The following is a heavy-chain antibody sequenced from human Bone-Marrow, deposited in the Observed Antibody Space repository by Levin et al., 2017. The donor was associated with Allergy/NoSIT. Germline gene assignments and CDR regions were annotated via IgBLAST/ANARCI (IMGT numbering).Heavy chain of an antibody. V-gene: IGHV1-46*01. J-gene: IGHJ6*02. CDR2: IKPSGVT. CDR3: ARSTPSTEGLDV. Sequence: AASVKVSCQASGDSFRNYYIHWVRQAPGQGLEWLGLIKPSGVTNYAEKFEDRVTMTGDTSTSTVHMEMNSLRSDDTAVYYCARSTPSTEGLDVWGQGTTVTVSS. CDR1: GDSFRNYY. D-gene: IGHD2-2*01.